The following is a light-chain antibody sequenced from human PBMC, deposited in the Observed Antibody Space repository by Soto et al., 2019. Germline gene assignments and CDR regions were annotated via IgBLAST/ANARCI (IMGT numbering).Light chain of an antibody. CDR3: QQYYSTPLT. V-gene: IGKV4-1*01. CDR2: WAS. CDR1: QSVLYSSNNKNY. J-gene: IGKJ4*01. Sequence: DLVLTPSPDSLSVSLDARATINCKSSQSVLYSSNNKNYLAWYQQKPGQPPKLLIYWASTRESGVPDRFSGSGSGTDFTLTISSLQAEDVAVYYCQQYYSTPLTFGGGTKVDIK.